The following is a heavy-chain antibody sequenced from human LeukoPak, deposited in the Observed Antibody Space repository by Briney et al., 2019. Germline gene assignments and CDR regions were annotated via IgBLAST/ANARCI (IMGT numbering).Heavy chain of an antibody. CDR2: ISSSGTAT. V-gene: IGHV3-11*01. Sequence: GGSLRLSCAASGFTFTDFYMTWIRQAPGKGLEWVSYISSSGTATYYADSVKGRFTISRDNAKNSLYLQMSSLRAEDTAVYYCARDSRALGGYSYGYGYWGQGTLVTVSS. D-gene: IGHD5-18*01. CDR1: GFTFTDFY. J-gene: IGHJ4*02. CDR3: ARDSRALGGYSYGYGY.